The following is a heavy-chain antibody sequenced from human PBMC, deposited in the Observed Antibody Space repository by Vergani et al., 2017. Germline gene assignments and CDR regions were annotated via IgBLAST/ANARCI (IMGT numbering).Heavy chain of an antibody. Sequence: QVQLVESGGGVVQPGRSLRLSCAASGFTFSSYAMHWVRQAPGKGLEWVAVISYAGSNKYYADSVKGRFTISRDNSKNTLYLQMNSLRAEDTAVYYCARDRCNCNDMWGVRRNRDAFYIGEQGRMATV. D-gene: IGHD1-1*01. CDR2: ISYAGSNK. CDR1: GFTFSSYA. J-gene: IGHJ3*02. V-gene: IGHV3-30-3*01. CDR3: ARDRCNCNDMWGVRRNRDAFYI.